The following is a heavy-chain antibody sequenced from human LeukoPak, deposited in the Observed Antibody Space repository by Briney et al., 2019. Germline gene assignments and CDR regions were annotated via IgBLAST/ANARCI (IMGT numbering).Heavy chain of an antibody. Sequence: SVKVSCKASGGTFSSYTISWVRQAPGQGLEWMGRIIPILGIANYAQKFQGRVTITADKSTSTAYMELSSLRSEDTAVYYCAREGDIVVVVAAETPTLDNWFDPWGQGTLVTVSS. D-gene: IGHD2-15*01. J-gene: IGHJ5*02. V-gene: IGHV1-69*04. CDR2: IIPILGIA. CDR3: AREGDIVVVVAAETPTLDNWFDP. CDR1: GGTFSSYT.